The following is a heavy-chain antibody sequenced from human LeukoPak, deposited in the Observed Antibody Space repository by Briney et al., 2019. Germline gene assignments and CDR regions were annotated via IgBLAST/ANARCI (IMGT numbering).Heavy chain of an antibody. V-gene: IGHV3-21*01. D-gene: IGHD4-17*01. J-gene: IGHJ4*02. CDR1: GFTFRSYS. Sequence: GGSLRLSCAASGFTFRSYSMSWVRQAPGKGLEWVSSISSSSSYIYYADSVKGRFTISGDNAKNSLYLQMNSLRAEDTAVYYCARDDDYGDDVGYFDYWGQGTLVTVSS. CDR3: ARDDDYGDDVGYFDY. CDR2: ISSSSSYI.